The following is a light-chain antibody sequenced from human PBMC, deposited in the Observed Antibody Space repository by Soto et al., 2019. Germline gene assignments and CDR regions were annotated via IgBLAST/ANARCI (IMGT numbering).Light chain of an antibody. CDR3: QQRGNWGT. J-gene: IGKJ4*01. CDR2: DAS. V-gene: IGKV3-11*01. CDR1: QSVSSY. Sequence: EIVLTQSPATLSLSPGERATLSCRASQSVSSYLAWYQQKPGQAPRLLIYDASNRATGIPARFSGSGSGTDFTLTISSLEPGDFAVYYCQQRGNWGTFGGGTKVEIK.